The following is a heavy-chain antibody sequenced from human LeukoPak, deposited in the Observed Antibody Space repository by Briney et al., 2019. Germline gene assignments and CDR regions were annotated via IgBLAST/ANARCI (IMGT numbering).Heavy chain of an antibody. D-gene: IGHD3-22*01. J-gene: IGHJ4*02. V-gene: IGHV3-30-3*01. Sequence: PGGPLRLSCGLSGFTFCRYTVQGARAATGKALVGVAVISYDKSNKYYADSVKSRFTISRDNSKITLYVQMNTLRGDYSVVYYCVPYSSGYYVHFDHWGQGTLVTVSS. CDR1: GFTFCRYT. CDR3: VPYSSGYYVHFDH. CDR2: ISYDKSNK.